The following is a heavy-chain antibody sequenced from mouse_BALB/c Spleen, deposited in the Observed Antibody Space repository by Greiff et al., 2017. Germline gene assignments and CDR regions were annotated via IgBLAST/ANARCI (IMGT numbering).Heavy chain of an antibody. CDR1: GYTFSSYW. Sequence: QVQLQQSGAELMKPGASVKISCKATGYTFSSYWIEWVKQRPGHGLEWIGEILPGSGSTNYNEKFKGKATFTADTSSNPAYMHLSSLTSEDSAVYYCARLGRPYFDYWGQGTTLTVSS. CDR2: ILPGSGST. J-gene: IGHJ2*01. D-gene: IGHD4-1*01. V-gene: IGHV1-9*01. CDR3: ARLGRPYFDY.